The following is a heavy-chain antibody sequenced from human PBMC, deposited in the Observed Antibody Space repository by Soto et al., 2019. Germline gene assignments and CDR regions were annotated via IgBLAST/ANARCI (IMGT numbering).Heavy chain of an antibody. CDR2: IIPIFGTA. CDR3: ARDRFDIVLVPAATVDYYYYGMDV. V-gene: IGHV1-69*12. Sequence: QVQLVQSGAEVKKPGSSVKVSCKASGGTFSSYAISWVRQAPGQGLEWMGGIIPIFGTANYAQKFQGRVTITADESTSTAYMELSSLRSEDTAVYYCARDRFDIVLVPAATVDYYYYGMDVWGQGTTVTVSS. D-gene: IGHD2-2*01. CDR1: GGTFSSYA. J-gene: IGHJ6*02.